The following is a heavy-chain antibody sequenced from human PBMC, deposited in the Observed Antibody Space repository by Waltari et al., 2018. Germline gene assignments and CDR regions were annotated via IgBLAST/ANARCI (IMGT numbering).Heavy chain of an antibody. CDR2: IYTSGST. CDR3: ARAMTDDFGYQSDY. CDR1: GGSISCGSYY. Sequence: QVQLQESGPGLVKPSQTLSLTCTVSGGSISCGSYYWSWIRQPAGKGLEWIGRIYTSGSTNYNPSRKSRVTISVDTSKNQFSLKLSSVTAADTAVYYCARAMTDDFGYQSDYWGQGTLVTVSS. J-gene: IGHJ4*02. D-gene: IGHD2-2*01. V-gene: IGHV4-61*02.